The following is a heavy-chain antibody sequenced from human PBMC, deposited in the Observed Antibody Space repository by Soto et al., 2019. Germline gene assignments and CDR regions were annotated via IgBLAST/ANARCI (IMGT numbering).Heavy chain of an antibody. D-gene: IGHD3-16*01. CDR2: INTDGSTT. J-gene: IGHJ4*02. CDR1: GFTFSNYW. Sequence: EVQLVESGGGLVQPGGSLRLSCAASGFTFSNYWMHWVRQAPGKGPVWVSRINTDGSTTNYADSVKGRFTISRDNAKNPLYLQTNSLGAEDTAVYYCARDLGGYASLWGQGTLVTVSS. V-gene: IGHV3-74*01. CDR3: ARDLGGYASL.